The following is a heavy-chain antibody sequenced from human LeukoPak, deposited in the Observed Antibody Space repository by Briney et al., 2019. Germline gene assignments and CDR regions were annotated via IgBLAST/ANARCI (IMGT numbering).Heavy chain of an antibody. CDR1: GYTFTSYD. J-gene: IGHJ6*03. CDR3: ARVKGSSWYVHYYYYYMDV. Sequence: ASVKVSCKASGYTFTSYDINWVRQATGQGLEWMGWMNPNSGNTGYAQKFQGRVTITRNTSISTAYMELSSLRSEDTAVYYCARVKGSSWYVHYYYYYMDVWGKGTTVTVSS. CDR2: MNPNSGNT. V-gene: IGHV1-8*03. D-gene: IGHD6-13*01.